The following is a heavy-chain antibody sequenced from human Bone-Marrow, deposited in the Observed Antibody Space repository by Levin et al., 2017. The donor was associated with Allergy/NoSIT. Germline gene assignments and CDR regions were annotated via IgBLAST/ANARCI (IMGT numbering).Heavy chain of an antibody. J-gene: IGHJ6*02. CDR2: IYSSGNT. D-gene: IGHD3-22*01. CDR1: GASISSNDYY. CDR3: ARDRDYYDSSGYDIVYYGMDV. V-gene: IGHV4-30-4*01. Sequence: PSETLSLTCTVSGASISSNDYYWSWIRQPPGKGLEWIGYIYSSGNTHFNPSLKSRVTMSLDASKNQISLKLNSVTAADTAVYYCARDRDYYDSSGYDIVYYGMDVWGQGTTVTVSS.